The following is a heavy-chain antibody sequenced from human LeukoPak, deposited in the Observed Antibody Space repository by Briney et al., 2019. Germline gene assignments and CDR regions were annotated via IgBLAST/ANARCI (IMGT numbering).Heavy chain of an antibody. CDR1: GGTFSSYA. V-gene: IGHV1-69*06. J-gene: IGHJ4*02. D-gene: IGHD5-18*01. CDR3: ALKGDTAMVISELWYFDY. CDR2: IIPIFGTA. Sequence: GASVKVSCKASGGTFSSYAISWVRQAPGQGLEWMGGIIPIFGTANYAQKFQGRVTITADKSTSTAYMELSSLRSEDTAVYYCALKGDTAMVISELWYFDYWGQGTLVTVSS.